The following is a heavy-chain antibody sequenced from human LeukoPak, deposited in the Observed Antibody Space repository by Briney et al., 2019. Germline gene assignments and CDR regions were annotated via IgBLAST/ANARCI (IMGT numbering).Heavy chain of an antibody. CDR3: ARISCTSCSAMYYMDV. V-gene: IGHV3-43*01. J-gene: IGHJ6*03. Sequence: GGSLRLSCAASGFSFDEYTLHWVRQAPGKGLEWVSLISWDGGSRDYADSVKGRFTISRDNSKYTLYLQMNGLRAEDTAVYYCARISCTSCSAMYYMDVWGKGTTVTVSS. D-gene: IGHD2-2*01. CDR1: GFSFDEYT. CDR2: ISWDGGSR.